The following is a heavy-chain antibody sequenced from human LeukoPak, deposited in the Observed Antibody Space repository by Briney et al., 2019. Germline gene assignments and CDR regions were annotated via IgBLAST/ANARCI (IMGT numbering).Heavy chain of an antibody. CDR2: ISGSGGST. CDR1: GFTFGTYA. D-gene: IGHD2-2*01. CDR3: AKVRGLGYCSSTSCSSGGAFDI. V-gene: IGHV3-23*01. J-gene: IGHJ3*02. Sequence: GGSLRLSCVASGFTFGTYAMSWVRQAPGKGLEWVSAISGSGGSTYYADSVKGRFTISRDNSKNTLYLQMNSLRAEDTAVYYCAKVRGLGYCSSTSCSSGGAFDIWGQGTMVTVSS.